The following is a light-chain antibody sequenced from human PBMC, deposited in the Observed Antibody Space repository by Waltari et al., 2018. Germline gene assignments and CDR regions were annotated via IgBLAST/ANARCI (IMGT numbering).Light chain of an antibody. CDR1: QSISSN. Sequence: EIVMTQSPVTLSVSPGERATLSCRASQSISSNLAWDQQKPGQSPRLLIHGASTRATGIPARFSGSGSGTDFTLTISSLQSEDFAVYFCQQYNTWPTFGGGTKVEIK. CDR3: QQYNTWPT. J-gene: IGKJ4*01. V-gene: IGKV3-15*01. CDR2: GAS.